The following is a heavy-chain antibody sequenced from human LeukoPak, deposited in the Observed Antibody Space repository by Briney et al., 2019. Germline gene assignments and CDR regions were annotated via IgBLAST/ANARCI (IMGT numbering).Heavy chain of an antibody. J-gene: IGHJ4*02. CDR3: ARGGSNGYDFWSGYYHNPNFDY. Sequence: PSETLSLTCTVSGGSISSYYWSWIRQPAGKGLEWIGRIFISGNTNYNPALKSRVTMSVDTSKNQFSLKLSSVAAADTAVYYCARGGSNGYDFWSGYYHNPNFDYWGQGTLVTVSS. CDR2: IFISGNT. D-gene: IGHD3-3*01. CDR1: GGSISSYY. V-gene: IGHV4-4*07.